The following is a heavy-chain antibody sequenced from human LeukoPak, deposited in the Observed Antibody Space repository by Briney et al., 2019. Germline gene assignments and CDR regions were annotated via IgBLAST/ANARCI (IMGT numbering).Heavy chain of an antibody. D-gene: IGHD4-17*01. V-gene: IGHV1-69*05. CDR2: IIPIFGTA. J-gene: IGHJ4*02. CDR1: GYTFTSYG. Sequence: GASVKVSCKASGYTFTSYGISWVRQAPGQGLEWMGRIIPIFGTANYAQKFQGRVTITTDESTSTAYMELSSLRSEDTAVYYCARGSHYYGDYYIDYWGQGTLVTVSS. CDR3: ARGSHYYGDYYIDY.